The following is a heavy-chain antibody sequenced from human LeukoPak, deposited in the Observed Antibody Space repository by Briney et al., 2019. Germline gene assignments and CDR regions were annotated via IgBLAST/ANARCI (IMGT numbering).Heavy chain of an antibody. J-gene: IGHJ4*02. CDR1: GGSISDYY. CDR3: ARQGVATAIDY. D-gene: IGHD2-21*02. Sequence: SETLSLTCTVSGGSISDYYWSWIRQPAGKGLEWIGRIYASGNTNYNPSLKSRVTMSVDTSKNLFALKLSSVTAADTAVYYCARQGVATAIDYWGQGTLVTVSS. V-gene: IGHV4-4*07. CDR2: IYASGNT.